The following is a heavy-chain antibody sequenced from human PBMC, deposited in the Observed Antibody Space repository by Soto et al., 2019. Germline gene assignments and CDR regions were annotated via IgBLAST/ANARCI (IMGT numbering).Heavy chain of an antibody. CDR3: ARSWSGSTSGRVDV. Sequence: EVQLVESGGGLVQPGRSLRLSCVGSGFTFEDYVMHWVRQVPGQGLEWVSHISWDGYSIGYAGSVRGRFTISRDNAKNSLFLQMNSLRPEDTALYYCARSWSGSTSGRVDVWGQGTTVTVSS. CDR1: GFTFEDYV. CDR2: ISWDGYSI. V-gene: IGHV3-9*01. J-gene: IGHJ6*02. D-gene: IGHD3-3*01.